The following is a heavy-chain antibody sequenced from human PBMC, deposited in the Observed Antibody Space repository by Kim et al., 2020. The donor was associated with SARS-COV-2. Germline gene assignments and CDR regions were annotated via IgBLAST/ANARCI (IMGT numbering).Heavy chain of an antibody. CDR2: SRNKANRYTT. V-gene: IGHV3-72*01. CDR3: VRARYDSGRGHAFDI. CDR1: GFTFSDHY. J-gene: IGHJ3*02. Sequence: GGSLRLSCAASGFTFSDHYMDWVRQAPGKGLEWVGRSRNKANRYTTEYAASVKGRFTISRDDSKNSLYLQMNSLKGEDTAVYYCVRARYDSGRGHAFDIWGQGTMVTVSS. D-gene: IGHD6-19*01.